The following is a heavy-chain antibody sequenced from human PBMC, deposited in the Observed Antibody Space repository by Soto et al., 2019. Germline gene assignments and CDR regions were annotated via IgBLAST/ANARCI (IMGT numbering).Heavy chain of an antibody. V-gene: IGHV3-23*01. CDR3: AKVYTVTHFSN. J-gene: IGHJ4*02. D-gene: IGHD4-17*01. CDR2: ISGSGGST. CDR1: GFTFSSYA. Sequence: EVQLLESGGGLVQPGGSLRLSCAASGFTFSSYAMTWVRQAPGKGLEWVSTISGSGGSTYYADSVKGRFTISRDNSKNTLYLQMNSLRAEDTAVYYCAKVYTVTHFSNWGQGTLVTVSS.